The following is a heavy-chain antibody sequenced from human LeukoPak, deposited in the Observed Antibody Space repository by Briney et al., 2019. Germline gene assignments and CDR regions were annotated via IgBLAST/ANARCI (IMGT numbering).Heavy chain of an antibody. D-gene: IGHD3-22*01. CDR2: INPSGGST. CDR3: ARDEGVGYDSSGYYIYYYYYMDV. V-gene: IGHV1-46*01. CDR1: GYTFTTYY. Sequence: ASVKVSCKASGYTFTTYYVHWVRQAPGQGLEWMGIINPSGGSTTYAQKFRGRLTMTRDMSTSTVYMELRSLRSDDTAVYYCARDEGVGYDSSGYYIYYYYYMDVWGKGTTVTISS. J-gene: IGHJ6*03.